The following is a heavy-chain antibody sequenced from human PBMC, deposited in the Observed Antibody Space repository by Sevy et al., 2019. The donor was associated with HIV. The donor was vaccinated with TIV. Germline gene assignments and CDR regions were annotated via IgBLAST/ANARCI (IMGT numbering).Heavy chain of an antibody. J-gene: IGHJ4*02. Sequence: GGSLRLSCAASGFTFSSYAMHWVRQAPGKGLEWVAVISYDGSNKYYADSVKGRFTISRDNSKNTLYLQMNSLRAEDTAVYYCARNWWAMDGLYYYDSSGSIFDYWGQGTLVTVSS. CDR1: GFTFSSYA. CDR2: ISYDGSNK. V-gene: IGHV3-30-3*01. CDR3: ARNWWAMDGLYYYDSSGSIFDY. D-gene: IGHD3-22*01.